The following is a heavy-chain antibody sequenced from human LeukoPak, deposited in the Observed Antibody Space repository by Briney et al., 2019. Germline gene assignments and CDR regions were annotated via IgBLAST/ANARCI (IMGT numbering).Heavy chain of an antibody. CDR1: GFTFSRYA. Sequence: GGSLRLSCAASGFTFSRYAFHWVRQAPGKGLEWVAVISYDGSNKYYADSVKGRFTISRDNSKNTLYMQMNSLRAEDTAVYYCVRDFQWLRSLDYWGQGTLVTVSS. J-gene: IGHJ4*02. CDR2: ISYDGSNK. D-gene: IGHD5-12*01. CDR3: VRDFQWLRSLDY. V-gene: IGHV3-30-3*01.